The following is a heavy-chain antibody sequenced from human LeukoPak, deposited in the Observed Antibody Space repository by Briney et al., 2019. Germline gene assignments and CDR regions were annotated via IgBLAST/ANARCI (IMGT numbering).Heavy chain of an antibody. CDR2: IIPIFGTA. V-gene: IGHV1-69*13. CDR3: AGSRHHYYGSGSLPYYGMDV. CDR1: GGTFSSYA. J-gene: IGHJ6*04. Sequence: ASVKVSCKASGGTFSSYAISCVRQAPGQGLEWMGGIIPIFGTANYAQKFQGRVTITADESTSTAYMELSSLRSEDTAVYYCAGSRHHYYGSGSLPYYGMDVWGKGTTVTVSS. D-gene: IGHD3-10*01.